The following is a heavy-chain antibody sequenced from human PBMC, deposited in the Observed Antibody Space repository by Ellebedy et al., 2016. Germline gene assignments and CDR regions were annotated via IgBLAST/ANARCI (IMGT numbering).Heavy chain of an antibody. CDR1: GFTFGSYG. J-gene: IGHJ4*02. Sequence: GGSLRLSXAASGFTFGSYGMHWVRQAPGKGLEWVAVISYDGSNKYYADSVKGRFTISRDNSKNTLYLQMNSLRAEDTAVYYCAKDWGHIVVVTAMGGFDYWGQGTLVTVSS. CDR2: ISYDGSNK. D-gene: IGHD2-21*02. V-gene: IGHV3-30*18. CDR3: AKDWGHIVVVTAMGGFDY.